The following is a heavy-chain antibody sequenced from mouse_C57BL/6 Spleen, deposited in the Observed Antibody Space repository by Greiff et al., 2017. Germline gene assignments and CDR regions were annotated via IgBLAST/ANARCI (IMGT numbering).Heavy chain of an antibody. D-gene: IGHD1-1*01. J-gene: IGHJ2*01. CDR3: ARSEDYYGSSHDY. Sequence: VKLQESGAELVRPGTSVKVSCKASGYAFTNYLIEWVKQRPGQGLEWIGVINPGSGGTNYNEKFKGKATLTADKSSSTAYMQLSSLTSEDSAVYFCARSEDYYGSSHDYWGQSTTLTVSS. CDR2: INPGSGGT. CDR1: GYAFTNYL. V-gene: IGHV1-54*01.